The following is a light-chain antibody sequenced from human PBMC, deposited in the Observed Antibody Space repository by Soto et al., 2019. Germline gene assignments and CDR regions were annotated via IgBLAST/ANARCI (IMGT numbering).Light chain of an antibody. CDR3: QVWDSSSDWV. CDR2: DDS. Sequence: SYELTQPPSVSVAPGQTARITCEGNDMGTKSVSWFQQKAGQAPVLVVYDDSDRPSGIPERFSGSDSGNTATLTISSVEAGDEADYYCQVWDSSSDWVFGGGTKLTVL. J-gene: IGLJ3*02. CDR1: DMGTKS. V-gene: IGLV3-21*02.